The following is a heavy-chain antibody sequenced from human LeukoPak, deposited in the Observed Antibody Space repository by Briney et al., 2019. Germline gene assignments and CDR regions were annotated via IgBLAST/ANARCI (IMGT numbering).Heavy chain of an antibody. CDR2: ISYDGSNK. D-gene: IGHD1-1*01. Sequence: GGSLRLSCAASGFAFSTYSMHWVRQAPSKGLEWVAVISYDGSNKYYADSVKGRFTISRDNSKNTLYLQMNSLRAEDTAVYYCTRDKEVLWGQGTLVTVSS. CDR3: TRDKEVL. CDR1: GFAFSTYS. V-gene: IGHV3-30*01. J-gene: IGHJ4*02.